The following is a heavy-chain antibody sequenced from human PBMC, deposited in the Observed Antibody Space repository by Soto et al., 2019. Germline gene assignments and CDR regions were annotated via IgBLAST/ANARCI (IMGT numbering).Heavy chain of an antibody. D-gene: IGHD5-18*01. CDR1: GFSFSSSW. CDR3: ARDSHSPERFDS. CDR2: IYSGGST. V-gene: IGHV3-53*01. Sequence: GGSLRLSCAASGFSFSSSWMSWVRQAPGKGLEWVSSIYSGGSTYYADSVRGRFTISRDNAKNTLYLQMNSLGTEDTAVYYCARDSHSPERFDSWGQGXLVTVYS. J-gene: IGHJ4*02.